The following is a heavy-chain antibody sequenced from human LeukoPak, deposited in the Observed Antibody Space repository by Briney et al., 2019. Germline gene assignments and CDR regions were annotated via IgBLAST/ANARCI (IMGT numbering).Heavy chain of an antibody. J-gene: IGHJ4*02. D-gene: IGHD2-8*01. CDR2: INGDATAT. V-gene: IGHV3-74*01. CDR1: GFSFSAHW. CDR3: AKDKWWGASDH. Sequence: GGSLRLPCAASGFSFSAHWMHWVRRAPGKGLVWVAQINGDATATNYAGSVKGRFTISRGNAKNTVHLQMSTLTAEDTAVYYCAKDKWWGASDHWGQGSLVIVSS.